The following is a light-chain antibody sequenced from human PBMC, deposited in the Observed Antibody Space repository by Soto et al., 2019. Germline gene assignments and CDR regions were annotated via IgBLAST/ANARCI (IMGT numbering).Light chain of an antibody. CDR3: AAWDDTLSGPEWV. CDR2: RNS. J-gene: IGLJ3*02. V-gene: IGLV1-47*01. Sequence: QSVLTQPPSASATPGQRVTISCSGSTANIGRNFVYWYQQVPGTAPKLLIYRNSQRPSGVPDRFSCSKSATSASLAISGLRSEDEADYYCAAWDDTLSGPEWVFGGGTKLTVL. CDR1: TANIGRNF.